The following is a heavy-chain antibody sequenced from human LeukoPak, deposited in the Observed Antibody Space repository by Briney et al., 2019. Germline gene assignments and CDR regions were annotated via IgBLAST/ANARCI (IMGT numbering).Heavy chain of an antibody. Sequence: GASVKVSCKASGYTFTNYATNWVRQAPGQGLEWMGWINTNTGNPTYDQGFTGRFVFSLDTSVSTAYLQISSLKAEDTAVYYCARDIQLWPRGFDYWGQGTLVTVSS. CDR3: ARDIQLWPRGFDY. J-gene: IGHJ4*02. CDR2: INTNTGNP. V-gene: IGHV7-4-1*02. D-gene: IGHD5-18*01. CDR1: GYTFTNYA.